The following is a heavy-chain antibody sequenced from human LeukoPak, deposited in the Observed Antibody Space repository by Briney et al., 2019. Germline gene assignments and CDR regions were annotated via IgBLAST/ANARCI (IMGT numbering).Heavy chain of an antibody. CDR2: IYDSGST. CDR1: GGSIRSSYYY. Sequence: SETLSLTCTVSGGSIRSSYYYWGWIRQPPGKGLEWIGSIYDSGSTNYNPSLKSRVTISVDTSKNQFSLKLSSVTAADTAVYYCARGPPVTREPPGAVTTFWDGYFDYWGQGTLVTVSS. CDR3: ARGPPVTREPPGAVTTFWDGYFDY. J-gene: IGHJ4*02. D-gene: IGHD4-17*01. V-gene: IGHV4-39*07.